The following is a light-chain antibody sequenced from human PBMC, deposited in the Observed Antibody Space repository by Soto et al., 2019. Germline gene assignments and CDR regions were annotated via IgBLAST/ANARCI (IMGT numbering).Light chain of an antibody. CDR1: QSVTTN. CDR3: LQYDKWPQT. V-gene: IGKV3-15*01. CDR2: GAS. J-gene: IGKJ1*01. Sequence: EIAMTQSPATLYLSPEERAALSCRASQSVTTNLAWYRQKPGQAPRLLIYGASTRATDIPARFSGSGSGTEFTLPISSLQSEDFAIYYCLQYDKWPQTFGEGNKVELK.